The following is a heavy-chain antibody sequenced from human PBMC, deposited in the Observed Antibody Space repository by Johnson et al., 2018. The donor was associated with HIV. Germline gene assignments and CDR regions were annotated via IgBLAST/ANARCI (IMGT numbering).Heavy chain of an antibody. D-gene: IGHD3-10*01. V-gene: IGHV3-66*01. CDR3: ARGLLWFGELLEAFDI. CDR2: IYSGGST. Sequence: VQLVESGGGLVKPGGSLRLSCAASGFTVSSNYMSWVRQAPGKGLEWVSVIYSGGSTYYADSVKGRFTISRDNSKNTLYLQMNSLRTEDTAVYYCARGLLWFGELLEAFDIWGQGTMVTVSS. J-gene: IGHJ3*02. CDR1: GFTVSSNY.